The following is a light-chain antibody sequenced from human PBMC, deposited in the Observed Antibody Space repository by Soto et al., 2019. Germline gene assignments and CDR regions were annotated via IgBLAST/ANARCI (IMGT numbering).Light chain of an antibody. J-gene: IGLJ7*01. Sequence: QSALTQPASVSGSPGQSITISCTGTSSDVGGYNYVSWYQQHPGKAPKLMIYDVSNRPSGVSNRFSGSKSGNTASLTISRLQAEDEADYYCSSYTSSSTRFGGGTQLTVL. V-gene: IGLV2-14*01. CDR3: SSYTSSSTR. CDR2: DVS. CDR1: SSDVGGYNY.